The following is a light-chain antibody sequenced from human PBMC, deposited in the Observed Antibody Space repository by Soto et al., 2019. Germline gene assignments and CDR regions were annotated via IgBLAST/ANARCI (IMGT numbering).Light chain of an antibody. V-gene: IGKV1-5*01. CDR3: QQYNSYAWT. CDR1: QTISSW. J-gene: IGKJ1*01. Sequence: DIQMTQSPSTLSASFGDRVTITCRASQTISSWLAWYQQKPGKAPKLLIYDASSLESGVPSRFSGTRSGTEFTLTISSLQPDDFATYYCQQYNSYAWTFGQGTKVDI. CDR2: DAS.